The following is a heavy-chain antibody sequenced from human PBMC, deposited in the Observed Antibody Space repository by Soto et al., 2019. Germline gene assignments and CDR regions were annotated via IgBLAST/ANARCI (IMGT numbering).Heavy chain of an antibody. CDR1: GFTFDDYA. CDR2: ISWNSGSI. Sequence: PGGSLRLSCAASGFTFDDYAMHWVRQAPGKGLEWVSGISWNSGSIGYADSVKGRFTISRDNAKNSLYLQMNSLRAEDTALYYCAKDYSSLSGYYYYYMDVWGKGTTVTVSS. CDR3: AKDYSSLSGYYYYYMDV. D-gene: IGHD6-6*01. J-gene: IGHJ6*03. V-gene: IGHV3-9*01.